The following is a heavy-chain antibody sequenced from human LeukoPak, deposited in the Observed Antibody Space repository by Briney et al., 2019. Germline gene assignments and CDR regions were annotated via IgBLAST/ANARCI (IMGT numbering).Heavy chain of an antibody. V-gene: IGHV3-43D*03. CDR1: GFTFDDYA. Sequence: GGSLRLSYAASGFTFDDYAMHWVRQAPGKGLEWVSLISWDGGSTYYADSVKGRFTISRDYSKNSLYLQMNSLRAEDTALYYCAKDRGYYGSGSFALGVWGKGTTVTVSS. CDR2: ISWDGGST. CDR3: AKDRGYYGSGSFALGV. D-gene: IGHD3-10*01. J-gene: IGHJ6*03.